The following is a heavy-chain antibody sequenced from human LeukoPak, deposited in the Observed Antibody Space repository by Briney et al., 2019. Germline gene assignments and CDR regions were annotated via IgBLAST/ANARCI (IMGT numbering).Heavy chain of an antibody. J-gene: IGHJ4*02. CDR3: VKDGFCATTNCYTNHFDS. CDR1: GFTFSSYS. D-gene: IGHD2-2*02. Sequence: PGGSLSLSCAASGFTFSSYSMNWVRQAPGKGLEWVSYISSGSGSSIYYADSVKGRFSISRDNSKNTLDLQMNSLRAEDTAVYHCVKDGFCATTNCYTNHFDSWGQGTLVTVSS. V-gene: IGHV3-48*01. CDR2: ISSGSGSSI.